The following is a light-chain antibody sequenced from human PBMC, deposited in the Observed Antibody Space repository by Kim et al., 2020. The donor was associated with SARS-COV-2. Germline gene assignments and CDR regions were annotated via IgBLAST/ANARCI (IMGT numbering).Light chain of an antibody. CDR3: AAWDDSLDGFL. V-gene: IGLV1-44*01. J-gene: IGLJ7*01. CDR1: TSNIGRNS. CDR2: DNN. Sequence: GQRVTISCPGGTSNIGRNSVNWYRQLPGTAPQLLIYDNNQRPSGVPDRLSGSKSGTSASLAISGLQSGDEADYYCAAWDDSLDGFLFGGGTQLTVL.